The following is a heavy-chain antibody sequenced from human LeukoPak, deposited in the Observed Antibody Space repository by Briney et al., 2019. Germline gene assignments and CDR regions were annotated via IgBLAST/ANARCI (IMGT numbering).Heavy chain of an antibody. CDR1: GGSISSSNW. J-gene: IGHJ6*02. CDR3: AREGCSGGSCYSYYYGMDV. Sequence: SGTLSLTCAVSGGSISSSNWWSWVRQPPGKGLEWIGEIYHSGSTNYNPSLKSRVTISVDTSKNQFSLKLSSVTAADTAVYYCAREGCSGGSCYSYYYGMDVWGQGTTVTVSS. V-gene: IGHV4-4*02. D-gene: IGHD2-15*01. CDR2: IYHSGST.